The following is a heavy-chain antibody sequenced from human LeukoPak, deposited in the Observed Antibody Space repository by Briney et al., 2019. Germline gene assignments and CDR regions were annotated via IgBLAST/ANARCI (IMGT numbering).Heavy chain of an antibody. J-gene: IGHJ5*02. D-gene: IGHD2-2*01. Sequence: SVKLSCTASGGTFSSYTISWVRQAPGQGLELMGRIITILGIANYAQKFQGRVTITADKSTSTAYLELSSLRSEDTAVYYCARDGDIVVVPAAIGETNWFDPWGQGTRVSVSS. CDR2: IITILGIA. CDR1: GGTFSSYT. V-gene: IGHV1-69*04. CDR3: ARDGDIVVVPAAIGETNWFDP.